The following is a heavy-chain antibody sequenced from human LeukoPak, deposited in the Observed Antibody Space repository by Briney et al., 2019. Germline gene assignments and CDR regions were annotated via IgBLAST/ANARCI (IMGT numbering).Heavy chain of an antibody. CDR3: ARVPGNMGGAFDP. J-gene: IGHJ3*01. CDR2: IKEDGSEK. V-gene: IGHV3-7*05. D-gene: IGHD1-1*01. Sequence: GGSLRLSCVASGFTLSSYWMTWVRQAPGKGLEWVAYIKEDGSEKYYVDSVKGRFTISRDNAKNSLDLQMNSLRAEDTAVYYCARVPGNMGGAFDPWGQGTMVTVSS. CDR1: GFTLSSYW.